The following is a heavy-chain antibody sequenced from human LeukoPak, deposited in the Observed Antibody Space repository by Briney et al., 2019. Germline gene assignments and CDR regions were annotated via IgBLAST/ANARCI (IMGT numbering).Heavy chain of an antibody. J-gene: IGHJ4*02. V-gene: IGHV1-69*04. Sequence: ASVKVSCEASGGTFSSYAISWVRQAPGQGLEWMGRIIPILGIANYAQKFQGRVTITADKSTSTAYMELSSLRSEDTAVYYCASPNEPSPDRWYFDYWGQGTLVTVSS. D-gene: IGHD2-8*01. CDR1: GGTFSSYA. CDR2: IIPILGIA. CDR3: ASPNEPSPDRWYFDY.